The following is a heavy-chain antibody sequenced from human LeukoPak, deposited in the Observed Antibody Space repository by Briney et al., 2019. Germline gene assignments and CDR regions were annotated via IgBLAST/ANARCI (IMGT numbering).Heavy chain of an antibody. D-gene: IGHD3-22*01. CDR2: IYYSGST. Sequence: MASETLSLTCTVSGGSISSSSYYWGWIRQPPGKGLEWIGSIYYSGSTYYNPSLKSRVTISVDTSKNQFSLKLSSVTAADTAVYYCARVGYYDSSGYFDYWGQGTLVTVSS. CDR1: GGSISSSSYY. CDR3: ARVGYYDSSGYFDY. V-gene: IGHV4-39*07. J-gene: IGHJ4*02.